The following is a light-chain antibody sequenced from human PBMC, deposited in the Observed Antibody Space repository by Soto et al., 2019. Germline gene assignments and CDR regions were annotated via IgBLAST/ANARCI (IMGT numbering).Light chain of an antibody. J-gene: IGLJ3*02. V-gene: IGLV1-51*02. CDR2: ENN. Sequence: QSVLTQPPSVSAAPGQKVTISCSGSSSNIGNNYVSWYQQLPGTAPKLLIYENNIRPSGIPDRFSGSKSGTSATLGITGLQTGDEADYYCGTWDSSLSVWVFGGGTKVTVL. CDR3: GTWDSSLSVWV. CDR1: SSNIGNNY.